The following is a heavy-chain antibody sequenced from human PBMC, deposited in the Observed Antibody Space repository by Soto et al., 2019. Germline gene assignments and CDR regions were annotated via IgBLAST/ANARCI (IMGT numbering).Heavy chain of an antibody. CDR1: GGSISSGDYY. Sequence: PSETLSLTCTVPGGSISSGDYYWSWIRQPPGKGLEWIGCIYYSGSTYYNPSLKSRGVISIDTSKNQFSLKLSSVTAADTAVYYCVRGFSRRGSCYRSWGQGTLVTVSS. D-gene: IGHD3-22*01. V-gene: IGHV4-30-4*01. J-gene: IGHJ5*02. CDR2: IYYSGST. CDR3: VRGFSRRGSCYRS.